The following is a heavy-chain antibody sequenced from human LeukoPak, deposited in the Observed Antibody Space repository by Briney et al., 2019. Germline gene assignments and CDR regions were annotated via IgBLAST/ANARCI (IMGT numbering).Heavy chain of an antibody. CDR3: AGEFIWGVVVPAAMTALGY. Sequence: GASVKVSCKASGYTFTGYYMHWVRQAPGQGLEWMGWINPNSGGTNYAQKFQGRVTMTRDTSISTAYMELSRLRSDDTAVYYCAGEFIWGVVVPAAMTALGYWGQGTLVTVSS. CDR2: INPNSGGT. V-gene: IGHV1-2*02. D-gene: IGHD2-2*01. J-gene: IGHJ4*02. CDR1: GYTFTGYY.